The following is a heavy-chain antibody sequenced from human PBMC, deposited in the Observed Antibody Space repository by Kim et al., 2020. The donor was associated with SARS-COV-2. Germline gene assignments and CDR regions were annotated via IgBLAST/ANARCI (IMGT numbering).Heavy chain of an antibody. V-gene: IGHV3-30*04. CDR1: GFTFSSYA. J-gene: IGHJ4*02. CDR2: ISYDGSNK. D-gene: IGHD5-18*01. CDR3: ARGPGVQLWFWFDY. Sequence: GGSLRLSCAASGFTFSSYAMHWVRQAPGKGLEWVAVISYDGSNKYYADSVKGRFTISRDNSKNTLYLQMNSLRAEDTAVYYCARGPGVQLWFWFDYWGQGTLVTVSS.